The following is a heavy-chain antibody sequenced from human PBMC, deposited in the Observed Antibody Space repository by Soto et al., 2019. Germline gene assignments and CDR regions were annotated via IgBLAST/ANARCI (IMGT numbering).Heavy chain of an antibody. CDR3: ANAKPGYAFDI. J-gene: IGHJ3*02. V-gene: IGHV3-33*06. CDR1: GFTFSSYG. CDR2: IWYDGSNK. Sequence: GGSLRLSCAASGFTFSSYGMHWVRQAPGKGLEWVAVIWYDGSNKYYADSVKGRFTISRDNSKNTLYLQMNSLRAEDTAVYYCANAKPGYAFDIWGQGTMVTVSS. D-gene: IGHD2-2*01.